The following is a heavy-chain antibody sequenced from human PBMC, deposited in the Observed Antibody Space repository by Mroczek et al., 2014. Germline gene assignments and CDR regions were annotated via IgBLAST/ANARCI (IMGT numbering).Heavy chain of an antibody. V-gene: IGHV3-66*01. J-gene: IGHJ4*02. D-gene: IGHD4-17*01. CDR3: ASSTTVTNLDY. Sequence: SGGGLVQPGGSLRLSCAASGFTVSSNYMSWVRQAPGKGLEWVSVIYSGGSTYYADSVKGRFTISRDNSKNTLYLQMNSLRAEDTAVYYCASSTTVTNLDYWGQGTLVTVSS. CDR1: GFTVSSNY. CDR2: IYSGGST.